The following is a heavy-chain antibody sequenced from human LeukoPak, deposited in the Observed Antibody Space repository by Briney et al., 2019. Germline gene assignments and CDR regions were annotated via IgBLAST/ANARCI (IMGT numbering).Heavy chain of an antibody. J-gene: IGHJ5*02. CDR2: IRYDGTNK. Sequence: GGSLRLSCAASGFTFISYAMHWVRQAPGKGLEWVAFIRYDGTNKYYAESVKGRFTISRDNSENTLYVQMNSLRAEDTAVYYCAKGNYYDSSAYNWFDPWGQGTLVTVSS. CDR3: AKGNYYDSSAYNWFDP. CDR1: GFTFISYA. D-gene: IGHD3-22*01. V-gene: IGHV3-30*02.